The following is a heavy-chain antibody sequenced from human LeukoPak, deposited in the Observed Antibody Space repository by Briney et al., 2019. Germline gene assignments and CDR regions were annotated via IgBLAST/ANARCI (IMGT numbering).Heavy chain of an antibody. CDR3: AKAEVQWLVLFRYFDY. V-gene: IGHV3-23*01. CDR1: GFTFTTYA. CDR2: ISGSGSSP. J-gene: IGHJ4*02. Sequence: GGSLRLSCAVSGFTFTTYAMTWVRQAPGKGLEWVSAISGSGSSPYYADSVKGRFTISRDNSKNTLYLQMNSLKAEDTAVYYCAKAEVQWLVLFRYFDYWGQGTLVTVSS. D-gene: IGHD6-19*01.